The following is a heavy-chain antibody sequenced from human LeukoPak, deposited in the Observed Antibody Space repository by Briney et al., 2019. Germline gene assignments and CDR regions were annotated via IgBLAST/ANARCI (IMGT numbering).Heavy chain of an antibody. V-gene: IGHV4-61*02. J-gene: IGHJ4*02. CDR3: AREDVSSSGWTPFDY. Sequence: SPSLSLTCTGSGGSIRSGSQYWSWIRQPAGQRREWIGRIYTSGSTNYNLSLKSRVTISVDTSKNQFSLKLSSVTAADTAVYYCAREDVSSSGWTPFDYWGQGTLVTVSS. CDR2: IYTSGST. D-gene: IGHD6-13*01. CDR1: GGSIRSGSQY.